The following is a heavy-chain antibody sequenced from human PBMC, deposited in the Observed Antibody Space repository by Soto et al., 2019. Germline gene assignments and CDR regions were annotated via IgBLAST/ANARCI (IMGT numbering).Heavy chain of an antibody. Sequence: QMHLQQSGPGLVKPSGTLSLTCTVAGSSMSSSAYYGGWIRQPPGKGLEWIGSVYYTGITDYKSSLESRVSISADTSKNQFSLRLTSLSAADTAIYFCARQGRPGYCTGGNCYPTFDIWGPGTMVTVSS. V-gene: IGHV4-39*01. CDR3: ARQGRPGYCTGGNCYPTFDI. CDR2: VYYTGIT. J-gene: IGHJ3*02. D-gene: IGHD2-15*01. CDR1: GSSMSSSAYY.